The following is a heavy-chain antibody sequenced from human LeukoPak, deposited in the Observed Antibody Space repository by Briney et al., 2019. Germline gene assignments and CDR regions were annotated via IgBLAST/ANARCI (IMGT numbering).Heavy chain of an antibody. CDR1: GYTFTDYY. CDR2: VDPEDGET. D-gene: IGHD3-22*01. V-gene: IGHV1-69-2*01. Sequence: ASVKISCKVSGYTFTDYYMHWVQQAPGKGLEWMGLVDPEDGETIYAEKFQGRVTITADTSTDTAYMELSSLRSEDTAVYYCARSRYYYDSSGYHFDYWGQGTLATVPS. CDR3: ARSRYYYDSSGYHFDY. J-gene: IGHJ4*02.